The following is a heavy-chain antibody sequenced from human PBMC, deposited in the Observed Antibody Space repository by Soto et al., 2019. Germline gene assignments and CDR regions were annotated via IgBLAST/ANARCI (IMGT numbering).Heavy chain of an antibody. V-gene: IGHV4-31*03. CDR1: GGSISSGGYY. D-gene: IGHD5-12*01. J-gene: IGHJ4*02. Sequence: TLSLTCTVSGGSISSGGYYWSWIRQHPGKGLEWVGYSYYTGSSYYNPSLKSRVTISVDASKNQLSLRLASVTAADTAVYYCARDLRGYSRYDYLDYWGQGIPVTVSS. CDR3: ARDLRGYSRYDYLDY. CDR2: SYYTGSS.